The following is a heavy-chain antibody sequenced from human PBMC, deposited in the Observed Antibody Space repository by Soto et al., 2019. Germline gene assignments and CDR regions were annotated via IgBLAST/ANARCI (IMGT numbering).Heavy chain of an antibody. CDR1: GGSIGSSNW. V-gene: IGHV4-4*02. Sequence: SENLSITCAVSGGSIGSSNWWRGVRGPPGKGLEWIGEIFHSGSTNYNPSLKSRVTISVDKSKNQFSLKLSSVTASDTAVYYFAREDYYDSSGYQRAAFDIWGQGTMVT. D-gene: IGHD3-22*01. CDR2: IFHSGST. J-gene: IGHJ3*02. CDR3: AREDYYDSSGYQRAAFDI.